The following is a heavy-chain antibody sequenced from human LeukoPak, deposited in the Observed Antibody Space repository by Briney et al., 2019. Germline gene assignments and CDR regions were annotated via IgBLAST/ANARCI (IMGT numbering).Heavy chain of an antibody. CDR3: AVEEYQLLGEYFQH. CDR2: IYSGGST. CDR1: GFTVSSNY. V-gene: IGHV3-66*02. D-gene: IGHD2-2*01. Sequence: PGGSLRLSCAASGFTVSSNYMSWVRQAPGKGLEWVSVIYSGGSTYYADSVKGRFTISRDNSKNTLCLQMNSLRAEDTAVYYCAVEEYQLLGEYFQHWGQGTLVTVSS. J-gene: IGHJ1*01.